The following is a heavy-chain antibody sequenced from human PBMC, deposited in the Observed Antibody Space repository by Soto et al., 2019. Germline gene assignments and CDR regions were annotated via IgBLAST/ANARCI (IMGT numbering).Heavy chain of an antibody. CDR2: LYYTGST. CDR1: GDSISSGIYY. V-gene: IGHV4-31*03. D-gene: IGHD1-26*01. J-gene: IGHJ4*01. Sequence: SETLSLTCTVSGDSISSGIYYWSWIRQHPGKGLEWVGYLYYTGSTYYNPSLRSRVTISLDTSRNQFSLNLGSVTAADTAVYYCARDRERGGGYFDYWGHGALVTVSS. CDR3: ARDRERGGGYFDY.